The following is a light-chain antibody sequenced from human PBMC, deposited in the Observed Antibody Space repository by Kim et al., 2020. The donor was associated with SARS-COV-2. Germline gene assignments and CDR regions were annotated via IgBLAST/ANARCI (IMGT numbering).Light chain of an antibody. CDR1: RSISRW. V-gene: IGKV1-5*03. CDR2: QAS. CDR3: QQYNSNSGT. J-gene: IGKJ1*01. Sequence: DIQMTQSPSTLSASIGDRVTITCRASRSISRWLAWYQQKPGKAPNLLIYQASTLKSGVPSRFSGSGSGTEFTLTISSLQPDDSASYYCQQYNSNSGTFGQGTKVDIK.